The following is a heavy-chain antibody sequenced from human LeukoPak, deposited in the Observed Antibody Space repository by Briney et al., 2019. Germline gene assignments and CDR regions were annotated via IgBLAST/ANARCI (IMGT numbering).Heavy chain of an antibody. Sequence: GASVKVSCKASGYTFTGYYMHWVRQAPGQGLEWMGWINPNSGGTNYAQKFQGRVTMTRDTSISTAYMELSRLRSDDTAVYYCARGVRFLEWLSPYYFDSWGRGTLVTVSS. D-gene: IGHD3-3*01. CDR2: INPNSGGT. CDR3: ARGVRFLEWLSPYYFDS. J-gene: IGHJ4*02. CDR1: GYTFTGYY. V-gene: IGHV1-2*02.